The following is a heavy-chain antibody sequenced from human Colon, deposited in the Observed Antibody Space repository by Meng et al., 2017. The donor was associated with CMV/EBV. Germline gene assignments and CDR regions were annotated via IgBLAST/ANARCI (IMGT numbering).Heavy chain of an antibody. V-gene: IGHV1-2*02. CDR3: ATLSIYDSTISDF. Sequence: ASVKVSCKTSGYPFTIHYIHWVRQAPGRGLEWMGWMNPNSGETNYAQKFQDRVTMTRDTTVNTAYLDLTSLRSADTAVYYRATLSIYDSTISDFWGQGTLVTVSS. J-gene: IGHJ4*02. CDR2: MNPNSGET. D-gene: IGHD5/OR15-5a*01. CDR1: GYPFTIHY.